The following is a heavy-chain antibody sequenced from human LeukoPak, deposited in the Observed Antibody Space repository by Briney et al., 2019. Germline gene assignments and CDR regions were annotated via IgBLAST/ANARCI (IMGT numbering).Heavy chain of an antibody. J-gene: IGHJ2*01. Sequence: GGSLRLSCAVSGFTFDDYAMHWVRQAPGRGLEWVSSISWNSGGIGYANSVKGRFTISRDNAKNSLYLQMNSLRAEDTAVYYCAREYSKCFDLWGRGTLVTVSS. CDR3: AREYSKCFDL. CDR2: ISWNSGGI. CDR1: GFTFDDYA. V-gene: IGHV3-9*01. D-gene: IGHD6-13*01.